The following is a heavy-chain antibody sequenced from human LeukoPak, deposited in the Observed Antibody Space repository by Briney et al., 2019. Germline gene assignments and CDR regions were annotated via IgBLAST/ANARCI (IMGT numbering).Heavy chain of an antibody. CDR2: INPNSGGT. CDR1: GYTFTSYY. J-gene: IGHJ3*02. V-gene: IGHV1-2*02. CDR3: AIVPAAIRDGSDI. D-gene: IGHD2-2*02. Sequence: GASVKVSCKASGYTFTSYYMYWVRQAPGQGLQWMGWINPNSGGTNYAQKFQGRVTMTRDTSISTAYMELKRLRSDDTAVYYCAIVPAAIRDGSDIWGQGTMVTVSS.